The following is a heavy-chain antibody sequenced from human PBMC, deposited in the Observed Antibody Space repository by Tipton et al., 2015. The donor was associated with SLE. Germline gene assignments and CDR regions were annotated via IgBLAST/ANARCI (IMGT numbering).Heavy chain of an antibody. CDR2: ISNSETT. D-gene: IGHD1-26*01. J-gene: IGHJ3*02. CDR1: GGSISSHY. Sequence: TLSLTCTVSGGSISSHYWSWIRQAPGKGLEWIGYISNSETTNYNPSLKSRVTISVDTSKNQFSLKLSSVTAADTAVYYCARQGVSGRGYDIWGQGTMVTVSS. V-gene: IGHV4-59*08. CDR3: ARQGVSGRGYDI.